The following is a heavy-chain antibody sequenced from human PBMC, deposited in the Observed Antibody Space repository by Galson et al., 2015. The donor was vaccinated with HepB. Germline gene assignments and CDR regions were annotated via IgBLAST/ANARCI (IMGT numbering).Heavy chain of an antibody. CDR2: IDPSDSYT. Sequence: QSGAEVKKPGESLRISCKGSGYSFPSYWISWVRQMPGKGLEWMGRIDPSDSYTNYSPSFQGHVTISADKSISTAYLQWSSLKASDTAMYYCARLGYCSGGSCYSEYYFDYWGQGTLVTVSS. CDR1: GYSFPSYW. V-gene: IGHV5-10-1*01. D-gene: IGHD2-15*01. J-gene: IGHJ4*02. CDR3: ARLGYCSGGSCYSEYYFDY.